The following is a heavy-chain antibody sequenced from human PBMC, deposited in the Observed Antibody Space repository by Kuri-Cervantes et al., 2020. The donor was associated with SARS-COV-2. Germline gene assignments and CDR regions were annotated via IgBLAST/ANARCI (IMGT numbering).Heavy chain of an antibody. Sequence: GESLKISCAASGFTFSSYAMHWVRQAPGKGLEWVAVISYDGSNKYYADSVKGRFTISRDNSKNTLYLQMNSLRAEDTAVYYCARAAGGEAYWGQGTLVTVSS. CDR3: ARAAGGEAY. CDR1: GFTFSSYA. CDR2: ISYDGSNK. J-gene: IGHJ4*02. D-gene: IGHD3-10*01. V-gene: IGHV3-30*07.